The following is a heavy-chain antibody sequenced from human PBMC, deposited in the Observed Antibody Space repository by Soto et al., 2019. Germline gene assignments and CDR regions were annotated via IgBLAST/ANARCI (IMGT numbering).Heavy chain of an antibody. D-gene: IGHD2-8*01. CDR2: ISSDGTTT. Sequence: EVQLVQSGGGLAQPGKSLRLSCAASGFTFRKFWMHWVRQVPGKXXXXXSYISSDGTTTDYADSVKGRFTISRDNAKDTLYLQMDSXXXXXXXXXYCAIQDCTNDVCLEAAVTVGGALESWGQGTLVTVSS. V-gene: IGHV3-74*01. J-gene: IGHJ1*01. CDR3: AIQDCTNDVCLEAAVTVGGALES. CDR1: GFTFRKFW.